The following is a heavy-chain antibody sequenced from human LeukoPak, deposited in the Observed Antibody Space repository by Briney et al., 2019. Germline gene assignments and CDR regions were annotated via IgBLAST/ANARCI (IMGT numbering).Heavy chain of an antibody. D-gene: IGHD6-19*01. V-gene: IGHV3-30*18. CDR2: ISYDGSNK. Sequence: GGSLRLSCAASGFTFNTYGMHWVRQAPGKGLEWVALISYDGSNKYHSDSVKGRFTIPRDTSKNTLSLQMNSLRGEDTAVYFCAKAWTRIAVAGTLYFDYWGQGTLVTVSS. CDR3: AKAWTRIAVAGTLYFDY. J-gene: IGHJ4*02. CDR1: GFTFNTYG.